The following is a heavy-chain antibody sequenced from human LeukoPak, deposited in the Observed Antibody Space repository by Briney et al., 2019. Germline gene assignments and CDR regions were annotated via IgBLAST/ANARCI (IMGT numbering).Heavy chain of an antibody. D-gene: IGHD1-26*01. Sequence: GGSLRLSCAASGFTFSSYEMNWVRQAPGKGLEWVSYISSSGTTIYYADSVKGRFTVSRDNAKNSLYLQMNSLRNEDTAVYYCARNPAGIGDYLGQGTLVTVSS. CDR1: GFTFSSYE. V-gene: IGHV3-48*03. CDR3: ARNPAGIGDY. CDR2: ISSSGTTI. J-gene: IGHJ4*02.